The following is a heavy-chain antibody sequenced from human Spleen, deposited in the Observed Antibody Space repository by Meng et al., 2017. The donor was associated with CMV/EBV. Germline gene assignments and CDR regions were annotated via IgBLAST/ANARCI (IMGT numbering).Heavy chain of an antibody. V-gene: IGHV1-8*01. J-gene: IGHJ6*02. D-gene: IGHD1-1*01. CDR2: MNPNSGNT. CDR1: GYTFTSYD. Sequence: ASVKVSCKASGYTFTSYDINWVRQATGQGLEWMGWMNPNSGNTGYAQKFQGRVTMTRNTSISTAYMELSSLRSEDTAVYYCARVARYTWNPDTIYYYYYAMDVWGQGTTVTVSS. CDR3: ARVARYTWNPDTIYYYYYAMDV.